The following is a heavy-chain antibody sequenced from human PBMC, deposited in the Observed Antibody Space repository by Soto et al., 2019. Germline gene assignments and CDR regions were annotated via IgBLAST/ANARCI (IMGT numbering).Heavy chain of an antibody. Sequence: GGSLRLSCAASGFTFSYYYMSWIRQAPGKGLEWVSYISSSGSTIYYADSVKGRFTISRDNAKNTLYLQMNSLRAEDTAVYYCARSSIDSYGRVFDYWGQGTLVTVSS. V-gene: IGHV3-11*04. CDR1: GFTFSYYY. D-gene: IGHD4-17*01. CDR3: ARSSIDSYGRVFDY. J-gene: IGHJ4*01. CDR2: ISSSGSTI.